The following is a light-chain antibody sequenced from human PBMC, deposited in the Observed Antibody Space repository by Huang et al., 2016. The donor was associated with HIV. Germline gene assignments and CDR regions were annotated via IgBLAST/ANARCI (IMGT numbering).Light chain of an antibody. J-gene: IGKJ4*01. CDR1: QSINNNY. Sequence: EIVLTQSPDTLSLSPGERATLACGASQSINNNYLAWYQQKPGQAPRLLIYEASCRSTDNPDRFRVSGSGTDFTLTISRLEPEDFAVYFCQQYGGSPPLTFGGGTKVEIK. CDR3: QQYGGSPPLT. V-gene: IGKV3D-20*01. CDR2: EAS.